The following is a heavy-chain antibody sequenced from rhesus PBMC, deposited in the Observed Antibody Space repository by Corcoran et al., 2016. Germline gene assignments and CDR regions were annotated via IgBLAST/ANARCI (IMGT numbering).Heavy chain of an antibody. D-gene: IGHD2-39*02. CDR2: ISGSGGNT. CDR3: ARERGGISSDVDY. J-gene: IGHJ4*01. CDR1: GGSITSNY. V-gene: IGHV4-173*01. Sequence: QLQLQESGPGLVKPSETLSLTCAVSGGSITSNYWNWIRQPPGKALEWIGRISGSGGNTNYNPSRKSRVPISTDTSKNQFSLKLSSVTTADTAVYYCARERGGISSDVDYWGQGVLVTVSS.